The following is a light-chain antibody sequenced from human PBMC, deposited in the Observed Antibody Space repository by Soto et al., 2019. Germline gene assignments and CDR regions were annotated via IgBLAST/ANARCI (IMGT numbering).Light chain of an antibody. CDR3: QEYNSAPRT. CDR2: AAS. Sequence: DIQMTQSPSSLSASVGDRVTITCRASQAISNYLAWYQQKPGKVPKLLIYAASTLQSGVPSRFSGSGSWTDFTLTISSLQPEDVATYYCQEYNSAPRTFGQGTKLEIK. V-gene: IGKV1-27*01. J-gene: IGKJ2*01. CDR1: QAISNY.